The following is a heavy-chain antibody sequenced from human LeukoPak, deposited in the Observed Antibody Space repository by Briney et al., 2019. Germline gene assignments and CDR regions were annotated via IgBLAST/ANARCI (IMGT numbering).Heavy chain of an antibody. CDR2: IRYDGSNK. V-gene: IGHV3-30*02. CDR1: GFTFSSYG. J-gene: IGHJ4*02. Sequence: GGSLRLSCAASGFTFSSYGMHWVRQAPGKGLEWVAFIRYDGSNKYYADSVKGRFTISRDNSKNTLYLQMNSLRAEDTAVYYCAKSPAYGRGVIAYFDYWGQGTLVTVSS. D-gene: IGHD3-10*02. CDR3: AKSPAYGRGVIAYFDY.